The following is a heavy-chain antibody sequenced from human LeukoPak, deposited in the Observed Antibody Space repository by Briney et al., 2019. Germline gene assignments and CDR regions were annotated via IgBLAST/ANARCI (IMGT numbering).Heavy chain of an antibody. CDR1: GFTFSNYN. CDR3: ARAGIAAAGNLY. CDR2: ISSTSSYI. Sequence: GGSLRLSCAVSGFTFSNYNMNWVRQAPGKGLEWVTSISSTSSYIYYADSLKGRFTISRDNAKNSLYLQMNSLRAEDTAVYYCARAGIAAAGNLYWGQGTLVTVSS. V-gene: IGHV3-21*01. J-gene: IGHJ4*02. D-gene: IGHD6-13*01.